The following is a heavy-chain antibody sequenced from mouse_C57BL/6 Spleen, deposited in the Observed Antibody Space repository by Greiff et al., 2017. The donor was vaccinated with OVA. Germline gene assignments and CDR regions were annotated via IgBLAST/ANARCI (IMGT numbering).Heavy chain of an antibody. V-gene: IGHV1-82*01. J-gene: IGHJ4*01. CDR3: ARGDYGNSWAMDY. Sequence: QVQLQQSGPELVKPGASVKISCKASGYAFSSSWMNWVKQRPGKGLEWIGRIYPGGGDTNYNGKFKGKATLTADKSSSTAYMQLSSLTSEDSAVYVCARGDYGNSWAMDYWGQGTSVTVSS. D-gene: IGHD1-1*01. CDR1: GYAFSSSW. CDR2: IYPGGGDT.